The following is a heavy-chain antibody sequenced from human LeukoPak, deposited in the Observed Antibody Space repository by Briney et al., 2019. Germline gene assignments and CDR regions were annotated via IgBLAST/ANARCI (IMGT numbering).Heavy chain of an antibody. CDR1: GYSFTEHW. D-gene: IGHD6-19*01. CDR3: ARRTAVAGPIDY. Sequence: RGETLKISCKGSGYSFTEHWIGCVRQMPGKGLEWMGIIYPGDSDTRYSPSFQGQVTISVDKSISTAYLQWSSLKASDTAMYFCARRTAVAGPIDYWGQGTLVTVSS. J-gene: IGHJ4*02. V-gene: IGHV5-51*01. CDR2: IYPGDSDT.